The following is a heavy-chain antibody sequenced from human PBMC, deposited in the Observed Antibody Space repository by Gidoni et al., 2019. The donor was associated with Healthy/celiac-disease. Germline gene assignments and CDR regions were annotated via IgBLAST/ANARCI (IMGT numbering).Heavy chain of an antibody. V-gene: IGHV4-31*03. CDR1: GGSISRGGYC. Sequence: QVQLQASGPGLVKPSQTLSLPCTLSGGSISRGGYCWSWIRQHPGKGLEWIGYIYYSGSTYYNPSLKSRVTISVDTSKNQFSLKLSSVTAADTAVYYCARGHQLLGVDPWGQGTLVTVSS. J-gene: IGHJ5*02. D-gene: IGHD2-2*01. CDR2: IYYSGST. CDR3: ARGHQLLGVDP.